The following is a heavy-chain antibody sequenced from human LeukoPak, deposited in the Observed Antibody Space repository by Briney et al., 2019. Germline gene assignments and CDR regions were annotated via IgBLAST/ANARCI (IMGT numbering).Heavy chain of an antibody. D-gene: IGHD6-13*01. CDR3: ARAAYSSTWYSRYFDL. V-gene: IGHV3-13*01. CDR1: GFTVSSNY. J-gene: IGHJ2*01. CDR2: IGTAGEI. Sequence: SGGSLRLSCAASGFTVSSNYMSWVRQAPGKGLEWVSGIGTAGEIYYPGSVKGRFTISRENAKNSLYLQMNSLRAGDTAVYYCARAAYSSTWYSRYFDLWGRGTLVTVSS.